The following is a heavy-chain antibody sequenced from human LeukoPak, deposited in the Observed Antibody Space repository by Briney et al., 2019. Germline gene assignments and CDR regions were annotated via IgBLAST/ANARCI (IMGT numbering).Heavy chain of an antibody. J-gene: IGHJ4*02. V-gene: IGHV3-21*01. D-gene: IGHD1-26*01. CDR3: ARIWEGGY. Sequence: GGSLRLSCAASGFTFSSYRMNWVRQVPGKGLEWVSSISSSSNYIYYADSVKGRFTISRDNAKNSLYLQMNSLRAEDTAVYYCARIWEGGYWGQGTLVTVSS. CDR1: GFTFSSYR. CDR2: ISSSSNYI.